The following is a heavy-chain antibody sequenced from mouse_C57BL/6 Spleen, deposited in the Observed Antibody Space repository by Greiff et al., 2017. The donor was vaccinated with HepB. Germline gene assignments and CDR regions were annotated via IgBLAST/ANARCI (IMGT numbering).Heavy chain of an antibody. CDR2: IWSGGST. Sequence: QVQLQQSGPGLVQPSQSLSITCTVSGFSLTSYGVHWVRQSPGKGLEWLGVIWSGGSTDYNAAFISRRSISKDNSKSQVFFKMNSLQADDTAIYYCARKSPYWYFDVWGTGTTVTVSS. V-gene: IGHV2-2*01. CDR3: ARKSPYWYFDV. CDR1: GFSLTSYG. J-gene: IGHJ1*03.